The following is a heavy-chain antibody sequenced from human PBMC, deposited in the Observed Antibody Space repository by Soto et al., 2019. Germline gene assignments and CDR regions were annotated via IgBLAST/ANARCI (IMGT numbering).Heavy chain of an antibody. CDR3: TSTIFGVVIPGGYYYGMDV. D-gene: IGHD3-3*01. CDR2: IRSKVYGGTT. V-gene: IGHV3-49*03. J-gene: IGHJ6*02. CDR1: GFTFGDYA. Sequence: EVQLVESGGGLVQPGRSLRLSCIASGFTFGDYAMSWFRQAPGKGLEWVGFIRSKVYGGTTEYAASVKGRFTISRDDSISIAYLQMNSLKTEDTAVYYCTSTIFGVVIPGGYYYGMDVWGQGTTVTVSS.